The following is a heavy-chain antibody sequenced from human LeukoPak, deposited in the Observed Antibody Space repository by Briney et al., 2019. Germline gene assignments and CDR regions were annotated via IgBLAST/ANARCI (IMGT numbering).Heavy chain of an antibody. CDR2: IRSNFYGGTT. CDR3: TRDGSGSYYNVLDY. J-gene: IGHJ4*02. CDR1: GFTFGDYA. Sequence: GRSLRLSCTASGFTFGDYAMSWVRQAPGKGLEWVGFIRSNFYGGTTDYAASVKGRFTISRDGSKSIAYLQMNSLKTEDTAVYYCTRDGSGSYYNVLDYWGQGTLVTVSS. V-gene: IGHV3-49*04. D-gene: IGHD3-10*01.